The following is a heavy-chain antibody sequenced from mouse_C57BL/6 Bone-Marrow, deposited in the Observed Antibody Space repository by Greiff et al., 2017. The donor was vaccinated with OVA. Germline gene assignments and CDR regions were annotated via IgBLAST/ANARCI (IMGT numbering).Heavy chain of an antibody. CDR2: IDPSDRYT. CDR3: ARSVFDY. CDR1: GYTFTSYW. J-gene: IGHJ3*01. V-gene: IGHV1-69*01. Sequence: VQLVESGAELVMPGASVKLSCKASGYTFTSYWMHWVKQRPGQGLEWIGDIDPSDRYTNYNQKFKGKSTLTVDKSSSTAYMQLSSLTSEESAVDYCARSVFDYWGQGTLVTVSA.